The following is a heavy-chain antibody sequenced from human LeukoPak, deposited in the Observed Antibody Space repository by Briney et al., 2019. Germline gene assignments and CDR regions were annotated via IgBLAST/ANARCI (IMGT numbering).Heavy chain of an antibody. CDR2: IIPIFGTA. J-gene: IGHJ4*02. CDR3: ARGLLGGYYFDY. Sequence: GASVKVSCKASGGTFSSYAISWVRQAPGQGLEWMGGIIPIFGTANYAQKFQGRVTITADKSTSAAYMELSSLRYEDTAVYYCARGLLGGYYFDYWGQGTLVTVSS. V-gene: IGHV1-69*06. D-gene: IGHD3-16*01. CDR1: GGTFSSYA.